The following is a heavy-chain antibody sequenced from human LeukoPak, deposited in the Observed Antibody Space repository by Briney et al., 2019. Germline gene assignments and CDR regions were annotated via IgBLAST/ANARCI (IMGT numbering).Heavy chain of an antibody. D-gene: IGHD6-19*01. CDR1: GFTFSTYS. J-gene: IGHJ3*02. Sequence: GGSLRLSCAASGFTFSTYSMNWVRQAPGKGLEWVSSISSTGSYIYYADSVKGRFTISRDNAKNSLYVQMNPLRAEDTAVYYCARGGIAVAVFAFDIWGQGTMVTVSS. CDR3: ARGGIAVAVFAFDI. CDR2: ISSTGSYI. V-gene: IGHV3-21*01.